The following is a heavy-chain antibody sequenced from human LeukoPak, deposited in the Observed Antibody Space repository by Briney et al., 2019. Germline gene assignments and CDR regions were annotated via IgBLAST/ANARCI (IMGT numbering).Heavy chain of an antibody. CDR1: GFTFSSYA. Sequence: PGGSLRLSCAASGFTFSSYAMSWVRQAPGKGLEWVSAISGSGGTTYYADSVKGRFTISRDNSKNTLYLQMNSLRAEDTAVYYCAKSPSSYSGYQGYWGQGTLVTVSS. CDR3: AKSPSSYSGYQGY. D-gene: IGHD5-12*01. J-gene: IGHJ4*02. CDR2: ISGSGGTT. V-gene: IGHV3-23*01.